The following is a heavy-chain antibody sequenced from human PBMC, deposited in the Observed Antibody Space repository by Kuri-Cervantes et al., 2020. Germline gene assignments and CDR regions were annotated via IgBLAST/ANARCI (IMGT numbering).Heavy chain of an antibody. J-gene: IGHJ6*03. CDR1: GGSLGSNY. CDR3: ARGRGGWTYYYYYMDV. V-gene: IGHV4-4*07. D-gene: IGHD6-19*01. Sequence: SETLSLTCTVSGGSLGSNYWSWIRQPAGKGLEWIGRIYTSGSTNYNPSLKSRVTTSVDKSKNQFSLKLSSVTAADTAVYYCARGRGGWTYYYYYMDVWGKGTTVTVSS. CDR2: IYTSGST.